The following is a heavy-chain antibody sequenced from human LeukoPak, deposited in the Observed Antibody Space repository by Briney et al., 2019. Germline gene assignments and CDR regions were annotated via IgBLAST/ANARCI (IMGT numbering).Heavy chain of an antibody. Sequence: SVKVSCKASGGTFSSYAISWVRQAPGQGLEWMGGIIPIFGTANYAQKSQGRVTITADESTSTAYMELSSLRSEDTAVYYCARDRGIAAAGTIWFDYWGQGTLVTVSS. D-gene: IGHD6-13*01. J-gene: IGHJ4*02. CDR1: GGTFSSYA. CDR2: IIPIFGTA. V-gene: IGHV1-69*13. CDR3: ARDRGIAAAGTIWFDY.